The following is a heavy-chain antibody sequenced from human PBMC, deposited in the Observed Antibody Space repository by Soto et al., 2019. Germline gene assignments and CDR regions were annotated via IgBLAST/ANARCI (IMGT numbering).Heavy chain of an antibody. CDR2: IVVGSGNT. V-gene: IGHV1-58*02. CDR1: GFTFTSSA. J-gene: IGHJ6*03. CDR3: AANYSGSGSYYPRGEYYYYYMDV. Sequence: GASVKVSCKASGFTFTSSAMQWVRQARGQRLEWIGWIVVGSGNTNYAQKFQERVTITRDMSTSTAYMELSSLRSEHTAVYYCAANYSGSGSYYPRGEYYYYYMDVWG. D-gene: IGHD3-10*01.